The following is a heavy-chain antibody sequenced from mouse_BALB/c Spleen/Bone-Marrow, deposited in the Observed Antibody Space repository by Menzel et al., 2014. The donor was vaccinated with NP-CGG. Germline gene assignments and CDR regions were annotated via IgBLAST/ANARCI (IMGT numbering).Heavy chain of an antibody. CDR1: GYSFTDYD. CDR2: IDTYNGDT. Sequence: VQLQQSGPELVKPGASVKVSCKASGYSFTDYDMYCVKQSHGKSLEWIGYIDTYNGDTTYNQKFKGKATLTVDKSSSTAFIHLNSLTSEDSAVYYCTRYYRYDYWYFDVCGTGTTITVSS. V-gene: IGHV1S135*01. CDR3: TRYYRYDYWYFDV. D-gene: IGHD2-14*01. J-gene: IGHJ1*03.